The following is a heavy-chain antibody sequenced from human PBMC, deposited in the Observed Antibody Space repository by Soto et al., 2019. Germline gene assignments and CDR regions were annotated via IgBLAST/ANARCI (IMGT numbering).Heavy chain of an antibody. CDR3: AREDSNYGLYYYGMDV. J-gene: IGHJ6*01. Sequence: GGSVKVSFKASGYPFTGYYMHWVRQAPGQGLEWMGWINPNSGGTNYAQKFQGRVTMTRDTSISTAYMELSRLRSDDTAVYYCAREDSNYGLYYYGMDVWGQGTTVTVSS. V-gene: IGHV1-2*02. CDR1: GYPFTGYY. D-gene: IGHD4-4*01. CDR2: INPNSGGT.